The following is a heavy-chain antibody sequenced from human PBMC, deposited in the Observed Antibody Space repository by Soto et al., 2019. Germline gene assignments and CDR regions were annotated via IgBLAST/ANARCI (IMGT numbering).Heavy chain of an antibody. V-gene: IGHV3-73*01. D-gene: IGHD3-22*01. CDR1: GFTFSGSA. J-gene: IGHJ4*02. Sequence: PGGSLRLSCAASGFTFSGSAMHWVRQASGKGLEWVGRIRSKANSYATAYAASVKGRFTISRDDSKNTAYLQMNSLKTEDTAVYYCTRPIPRYYYDCSGYYYSVAFEYWGQGTLVTVSS. CDR3: TRPIPRYYYDCSGYYYSVAFEY. CDR2: IRSKANSYAT.